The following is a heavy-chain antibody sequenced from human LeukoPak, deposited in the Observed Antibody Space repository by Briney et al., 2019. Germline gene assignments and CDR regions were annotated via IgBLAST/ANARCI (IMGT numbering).Heavy chain of an antibody. D-gene: IGHD5-18*01. Sequence: GGSLRLSCAVSGFTVSGNCMSWVRQAPGKGLEWVSLIYSGGTTYYADSVKGRFTISRDNSKNTLYLQMNSLRAEDTAVYYCARRLWLRGAFDYWGQGTLVTVSS. J-gene: IGHJ4*02. CDR1: GFTVSGNC. CDR2: IYSGGTT. CDR3: ARRLWLRGAFDY. V-gene: IGHV3-66*01.